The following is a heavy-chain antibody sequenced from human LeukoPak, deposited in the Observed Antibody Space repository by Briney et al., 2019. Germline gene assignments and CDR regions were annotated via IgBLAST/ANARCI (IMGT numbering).Heavy chain of an antibody. J-gene: IGHJ6*02. V-gene: IGHV3-7*01. CDR1: GFTFSSYW. D-gene: IGHD1-26*01. Sequence: GGSLRLSCAASGFTFSSYWMSWVRQAPGKGLEWVANIKQDGSEKYYVDSVKGRFTISGDNAKNSLYLQMNSLRAEDTAVYYCARGPGIVGAHPYYYGMDVWGQGTTVTVSS. CDR2: IKQDGSEK. CDR3: ARGPGIVGAHPYYYGMDV.